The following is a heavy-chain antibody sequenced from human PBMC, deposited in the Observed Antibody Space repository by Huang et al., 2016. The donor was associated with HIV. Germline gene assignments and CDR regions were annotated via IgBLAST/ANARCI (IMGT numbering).Heavy chain of an antibody. Sequence: QIQLMQSGPELKQPGASVKVSCKASGYTFTSYGITLGRQAPGQGPEWRGWFGASSGDKEYAQTFQGRVTVTTDTSTNIAYMEVRSLRSDDTAKYYCARDPKYHRIGYYRQRRGIDIWGQGTMVIVSS. V-gene: IGHV1-18*01. CDR3: ARDPKYHRIGYYRQRRGIDI. D-gene: IGHD3-22*01. CDR1: GYTFTSYG. J-gene: IGHJ3*02. CDR2: FGASSGDK.